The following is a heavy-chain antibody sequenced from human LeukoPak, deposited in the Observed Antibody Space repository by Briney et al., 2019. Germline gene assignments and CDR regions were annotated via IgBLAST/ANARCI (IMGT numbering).Heavy chain of an antibody. V-gene: IGHV3-7*01. CDR1: GFTFSNYW. Sequence: GGSLRLSCAASGFTFSNYWMSWVRQAPGKGLEWVANIKQDGSEKYYVDSVKGRFTISRGNAKNSLYLQMNSLRAEDTAAYHCARDSSGYSSGWYDYWGQGTLVTVSS. CDR2: IKQDGSEK. CDR3: ARDSSGYSSGWYDY. J-gene: IGHJ4*02. D-gene: IGHD6-19*01.